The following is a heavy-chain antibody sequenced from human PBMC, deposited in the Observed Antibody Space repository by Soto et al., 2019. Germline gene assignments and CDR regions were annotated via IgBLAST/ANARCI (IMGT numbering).Heavy chain of an antibody. CDR1: GFSFSNYG. J-gene: IGHJ5*02. CDR3: ARSYCTSTSCYVVWFDP. D-gene: IGHD2-2*01. CDR2: ISSSSSYI. Sequence: EVQLVESGGGLVKPGGSLRLSCAASGFSFSNYGMNWVRQAPGKGLEWVSSISSSSSYISYADSVKGRFTISRDNAKNSVYLQMNSLRAEDTAVYYCARSYCTSTSCYVVWFDPWGQGTLVTVSS. V-gene: IGHV3-21*01.